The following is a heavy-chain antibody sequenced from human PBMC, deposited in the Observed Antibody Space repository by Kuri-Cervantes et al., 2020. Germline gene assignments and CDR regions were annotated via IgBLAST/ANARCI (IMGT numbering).Heavy chain of an antibody. Sequence: GESLKISCAGSKFIFSPCSMHWVRQAPGKGLEWVAVISNDGTNKYYADSVKGRFTISRDNSKNTLYLQMNSLRAEDTAVYYCARDRDCSSTSCYNAFDIWGQGTMVTVSS. J-gene: IGHJ3*02. V-gene: IGHV3-30*01. D-gene: IGHD2-2*02. CDR3: ARDRDCSSTSCYNAFDI. CDR2: ISNDGTNK. CDR1: KFIFSPCS.